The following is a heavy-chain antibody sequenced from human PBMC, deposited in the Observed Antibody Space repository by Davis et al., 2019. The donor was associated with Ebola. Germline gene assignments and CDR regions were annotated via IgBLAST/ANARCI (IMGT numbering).Heavy chain of an antibody. D-gene: IGHD3-22*01. J-gene: IGHJ4*02. CDR2: INPSGGST. V-gene: IGHV1-46*01. CDR1: GGTFSSYA. CDR3: ARQRYYYDSSGYYYFDY. Sequence: ASVKVSCKASGGTFSSYAISWVRQAPGQGLEWMGIINPSGGSTSYAQKFQGRVTMTRDTSTSTVYMELRSLRSDDTAVYYCARQRYYYDSSGYYYFDYWGQGTLVTVSS.